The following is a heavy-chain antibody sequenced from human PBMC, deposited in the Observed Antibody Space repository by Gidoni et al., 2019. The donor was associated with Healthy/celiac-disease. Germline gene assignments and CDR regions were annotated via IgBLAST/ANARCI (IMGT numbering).Heavy chain of an antibody. CDR2: INHSGST. CDR1: GGSFSGYY. D-gene: IGHD6-13*01. CDR3: AREQLGDWYFDL. J-gene: IGHJ2*01. V-gene: IGHV4-34*01. Sequence: QVQLQQWGAGLLKPSETLSLTCAVYGGSFSGYYWSWIRQPPGKGLEWIGEINHSGSTNYNPSLKSRVTISVDTSKNQFSLKLSSVTAADTAVYYCAREQLGDWYFDLWGRGTLVTVSS.